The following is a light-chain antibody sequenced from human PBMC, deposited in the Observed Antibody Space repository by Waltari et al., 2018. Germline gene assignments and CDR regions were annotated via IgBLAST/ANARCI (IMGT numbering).Light chain of an antibody. J-gene: IGKJ1*01. CDR1: QSLLYSDEYNY. V-gene: IGKV2-28*01. CDR3: MQALQTPWA. CDR2: LGS. Sequence: DIVMTQSPLSLSVTPGEPASISCRSGQSLLYSDEYNYLDWYQQKPGQSPQLLIYLGSKRATGVPTRVSGRGSGKDFPLEITRVEDEDVAVYYDMQALQTPWAFGQGTRLEIK.